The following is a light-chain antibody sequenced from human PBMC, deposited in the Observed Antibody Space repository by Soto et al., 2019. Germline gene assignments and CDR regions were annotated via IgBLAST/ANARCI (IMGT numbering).Light chain of an antibody. Sequence: EIVLTQSPGTLSLSPGERATLSCRASQSVSSNLAWYQQKPGQAPRLLIYGASSRATGIPDRFSGSGSGTDFTLTISRLEPEDFAVYYCQQYGGTPPITFGQGTRLEIK. V-gene: IGKV3-20*01. CDR1: QSVSSN. J-gene: IGKJ5*01. CDR3: QQYGGTPPIT. CDR2: GAS.